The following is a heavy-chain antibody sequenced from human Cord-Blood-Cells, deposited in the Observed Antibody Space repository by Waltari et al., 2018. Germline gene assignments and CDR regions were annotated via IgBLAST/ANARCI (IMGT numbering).Heavy chain of an antibody. CDR2: INHRGST. V-gene: IGHV4-34*01. D-gene: IGHD6-13*01. CDR1: GGSFSGYY. CDR3: ARGLNSSSWYTSLYWYFDL. Sequence: QVQLQQWGAGLLKPSETLSLTCAVYGGSFSGYYWSWIRQPPGKGLEWIGEINHRGSTNHNPSLKSRVNISVDTSKNQFSLKLSSVTAADTAVYYCARGLNSSSWYTSLYWYFDLWGRGTLVTVSS. J-gene: IGHJ2*01.